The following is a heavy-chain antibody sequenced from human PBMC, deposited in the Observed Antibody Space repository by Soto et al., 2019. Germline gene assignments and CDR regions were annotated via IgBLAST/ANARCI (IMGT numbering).Heavy chain of an antibody. CDR1: GGSISSGGYS. Sequence: LYLTCAVSGGSISSGGYSWTWIRQPPGKGLEWIGYIYHSGSTYYNPSLKSRVTISVDRSKNQFSLKLSSVTAADTAVYYCARGPPFGYWGPGTLVTVSS. CDR3: ARGPPFGY. V-gene: IGHV4-30-2*01. J-gene: IGHJ4*02. D-gene: IGHD3-10*01. CDR2: IYHSGST.